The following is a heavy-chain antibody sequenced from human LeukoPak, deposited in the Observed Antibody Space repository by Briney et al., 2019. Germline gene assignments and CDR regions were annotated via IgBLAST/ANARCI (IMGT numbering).Heavy chain of an antibody. CDR2: MYSGGDT. V-gene: IGHV3-53*01. CDR3: ARDAPQVPAAGVLAS. D-gene: IGHD6-13*01. CDR1: GFTVSDNY. J-gene: IGHJ5*02. Sequence: PGGSLRLSCAASGFTVSDNYMSWVRQAPGEGLEWVSVMYSGGDTYYANSVKGRFTFSRDISKNTLYLQMNGLRTEDTVMYYCARDAPQVPAAGVLASWGQGTLVTVSS.